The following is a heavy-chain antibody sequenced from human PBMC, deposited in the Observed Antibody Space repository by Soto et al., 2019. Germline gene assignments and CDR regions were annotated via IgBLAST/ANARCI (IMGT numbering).Heavy chain of an antibody. D-gene: IGHD6-6*01. CDR1: GFAFSSYA. CDR2: ISGSGGST. V-gene: IGHV3-23*01. J-gene: IGHJ5*02. Sequence: EVQLLESGGGLVQPGGSLRLSCAASGFAFSSYAMSWVRQAPGKGLEWVSAISGSGGSTYYADSVKGRFTISRDNSKNTLYRQMNSLRAEDTAVYYCAKDKRNSSSSRRFDPWCQGTLVTVSS. CDR3: AKDKRNSSSSRRFDP.